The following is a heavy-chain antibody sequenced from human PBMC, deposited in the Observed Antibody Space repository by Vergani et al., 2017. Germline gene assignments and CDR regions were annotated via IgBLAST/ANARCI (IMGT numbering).Heavy chain of an antibody. CDR2: ISYDGSNK. CDR3: ARDGVLPAALYYYYYMDV. CDR1: GFTFSSYA. Sequence: QVQLVESGGGVVQPGRSLRLSCAAPGFTFSSYALQWVRQAPGKGLEWGEVISYDGSNKYYADSVKGRFTISRDKTKNTLYLQMNSLRAEDTAVYYCARDGVLPAALYYYYYMDVWGKGTTVTVSS. V-gene: IGHV3-30*04. D-gene: IGHD2-2*01. J-gene: IGHJ6*03.